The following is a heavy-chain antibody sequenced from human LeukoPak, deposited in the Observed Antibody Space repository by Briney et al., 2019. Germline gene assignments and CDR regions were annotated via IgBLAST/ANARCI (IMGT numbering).Heavy chain of an antibody. CDR1: GGSFSTYT. J-gene: IGHJ6*03. V-gene: IGHV1-69*05. CDR3: ARVDRYYFYPEV. CDR2: IMPMFGAP. Sequence: ASVKVSCKASGGSFSTYTITWVRQAPRQGLEWMGGIMPMFGAPSYAQKFQGRVTVTTDESTSTAYMEMRRLRFEDTAIYYCARVDRYYFYPEVWGKGATVTVSS.